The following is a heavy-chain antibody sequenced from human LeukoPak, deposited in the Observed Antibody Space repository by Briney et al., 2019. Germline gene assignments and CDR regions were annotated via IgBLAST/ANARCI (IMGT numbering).Heavy chain of an antibody. J-gene: IGHJ4*02. CDR2: IYDSGST. CDR3: ARGDGDNLRGVFLGYFDY. CDR1: GVSISSAGYY. V-gene: IGHV4-31*03. D-gene: IGHD3-10*01. Sequence: SETLSLSCTVSGVSISSAGYYWSCLRPHPGKGMEWIMYIYDSGSTYYNPSLKSRVTISVNTTKNQFTLKLRSVTAADTGVYYWARGDGDNLRGVFLGYFDYWGQGTLVTVSS.